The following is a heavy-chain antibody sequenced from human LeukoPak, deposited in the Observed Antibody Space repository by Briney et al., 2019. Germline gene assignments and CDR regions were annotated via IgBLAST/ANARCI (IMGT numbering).Heavy chain of an antibody. CDR2: IYFSGSS. Sequence: SETLSLTCSVSGGSITRGSFYWVWIRQPPGKGLEWIGSIYFSGSSYYTSSLKSRLTISIDTSNNQFSLRLTSVTAADTALYYCARAVSAPTSTDYFDSWGQGTLVTVSS. D-gene: IGHD1-1*01. V-gene: IGHV4-39*07. CDR1: GGSITRGSFY. J-gene: IGHJ4*02. CDR3: ARAVSAPTSTDYFDS.